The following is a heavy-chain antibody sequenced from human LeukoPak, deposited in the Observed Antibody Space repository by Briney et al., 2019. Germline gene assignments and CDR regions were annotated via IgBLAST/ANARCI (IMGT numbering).Heavy chain of an antibody. D-gene: IGHD1-14*01. CDR3: ARHAQRRYYYFDY. V-gene: IGHV4-39*01. CDR2: IYYSGST. Sequence: PSETLSLTCTVSGGSISSSDYYWGWIRQPPGKGLEWIGTIYYSGSTYYNPSLKSRVTISVDTSKNQFSLKLSSVTAADTAVYYCARHAQRRYYYFDYWGQGTLVTVSS. J-gene: IGHJ4*02. CDR1: GGSISSSDYY.